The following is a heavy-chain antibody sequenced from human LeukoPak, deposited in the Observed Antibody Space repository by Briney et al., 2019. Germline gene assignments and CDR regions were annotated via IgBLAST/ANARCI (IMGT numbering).Heavy chain of an antibody. CDR2: IYYSGST. CDR3: ARHRNEYDYGDYQVIDY. Sequence: SQTLSLTCTVSGGSISSSSYYWGWIRQPPGKGLEWIGSIYYSGSTYYNPSLKSRVTISVDTSKNQFSLKLSSVTAADTAVYYCARHRNEYDYGDYQVIDYWGQGTLVTVSS. V-gene: IGHV4-39*01. J-gene: IGHJ4*02. CDR1: GGSISSSSYY. D-gene: IGHD4-17*01.